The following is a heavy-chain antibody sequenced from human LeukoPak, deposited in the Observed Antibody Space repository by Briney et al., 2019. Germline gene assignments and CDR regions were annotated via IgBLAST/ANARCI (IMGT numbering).Heavy chain of an antibody. Sequence: GGSLRLSCAVSGFTFSNYDMHWVRQAPGKGLEWVSAISNDGRKKSHADSVKGRFTISRDNSKDTLYVQMNSLRAEDTAVYYCAKGHSSSWYYFGYWGQGTLVTVSS. CDR1: GFTFSNYD. CDR3: AKGHSSSWYYFGY. CDR2: ISNDGRKK. J-gene: IGHJ4*02. D-gene: IGHD6-13*01. V-gene: IGHV3-30*18.